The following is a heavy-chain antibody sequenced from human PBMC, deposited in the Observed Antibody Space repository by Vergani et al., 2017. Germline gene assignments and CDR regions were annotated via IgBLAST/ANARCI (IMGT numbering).Heavy chain of an antibody. CDR1: GGSISSYY. CDR3: ARASYYYDSSGYWGYYGMDV. V-gene: IGHV4-59*01. Sequence: QVQLQQWGAGVLKPSETLSLTCTVSGGSISSYYWSWIRQPPGKGLEWVGYIYYSGSTNYNPSLKSRVTISVDTSKNQFSLQLSSVTAADTAVYYCARASYYYDSSGYWGYYGMDVWGQGTTVTVSS. D-gene: IGHD3-22*01. CDR2: IYYSGST. J-gene: IGHJ6*02.